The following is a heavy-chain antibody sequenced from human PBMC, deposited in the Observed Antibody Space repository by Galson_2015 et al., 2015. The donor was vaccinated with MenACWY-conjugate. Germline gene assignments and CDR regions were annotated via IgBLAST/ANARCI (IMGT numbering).Heavy chain of an antibody. J-gene: IGHJ4*02. D-gene: IGHD3-22*01. CDR1: GYTFTTFY. CDR3: ARSSGWIHSYQYMRHLDY. Sequence: SVKVSCKASGYTFTTFYLHWLRQAPGQGLERVGVINPSGGTTAYAQNFQDRVAMTRDTSTSTVYMDLSSLRSEDTAVYFCARSSGWIHSYQYMRHLDYWGQGTLVTVSS. V-gene: IGHV1-46*01. CDR2: INPSGGTT.